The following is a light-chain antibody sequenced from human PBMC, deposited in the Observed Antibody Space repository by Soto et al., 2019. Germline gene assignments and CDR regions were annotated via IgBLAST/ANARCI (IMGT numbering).Light chain of an antibody. CDR1: SSNIGSNY. Sequence: QPVLTQPPSASGTPGQRVTISCSGSSSNIGSNYVYWYQHLPGTAPKLLMYLNDQRPSGVPDRFSGSKSGTSASLAISGLRFEDEAGYYCAAWDDSLGGSWVFGGETKLTVL. CDR3: AAWDDSLGGSWV. J-gene: IGLJ3*02. CDR2: LND. V-gene: IGLV1-47*01.